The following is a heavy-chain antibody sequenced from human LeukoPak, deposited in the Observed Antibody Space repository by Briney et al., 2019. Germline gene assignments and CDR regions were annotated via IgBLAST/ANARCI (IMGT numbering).Heavy chain of an antibody. CDR3: AREGLIIGGPFDY. CDR2: INTDGSST. CDR1: GFTFSSYW. J-gene: IGHJ4*02. V-gene: IGHV3-74*01. D-gene: IGHD1-20*01. Sequence: GGSLRLSCAASGFTFSSYWMHWVRQAPGKGLVWVSRINTDGSSTSYADSVKGRFTISRDNAKDTLYLQMNSLRAEDTAVYYCAREGLIIGGPFDYWGQGTLVTASS.